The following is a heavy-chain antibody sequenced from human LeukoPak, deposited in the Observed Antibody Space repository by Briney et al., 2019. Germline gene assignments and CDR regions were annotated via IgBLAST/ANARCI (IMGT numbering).Heavy chain of an antibody. Sequence: PSETLSLTCTVSGGSISSSSDYWGWARQAQGKGLEWVSAISGSGGSTYYADSVKGRLTISRDHSKNPLYLQMNSLRAEDTAVYYCAKDHPWGMVRGVSSAGDYWGQGTLVTVSS. V-gene: IGHV3-23*01. CDR1: GGSISSSSDY. J-gene: IGHJ4*02. D-gene: IGHD3-10*01. CDR2: ISGSGGST. CDR3: AKDHPWGMVRGVSSAGDY.